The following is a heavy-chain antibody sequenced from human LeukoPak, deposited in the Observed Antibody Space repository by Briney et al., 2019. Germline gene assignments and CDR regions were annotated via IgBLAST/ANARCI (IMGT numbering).Heavy chain of an antibody. D-gene: IGHD3/OR15-3a*01. J-gene: IGHJ4*02. CDR2: ISTSGST. Sequence: SETLSLTCTVSGGSISSYYWSWIRQPAGKGLESIGHISTSGSTNYNPSLKSRVTMSVDTSKNQFSLKLSSVTAADTAVYYCASHVDLGALNYWGQGTLVTVSS. CDR3: ASHVDLGALNY. CDR1: GGSISSYY. V-gene: IGHV4-4*07.